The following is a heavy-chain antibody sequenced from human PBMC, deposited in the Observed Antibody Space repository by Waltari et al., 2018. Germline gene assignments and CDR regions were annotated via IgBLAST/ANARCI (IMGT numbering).Heavy chain of an antibody. CDR1: GGSISSGSYY. CDR2: IYTSGST. Sequence: QVQLQESGPGLVKPSQTLSLTCTVSGGSISSGSYYWSWIRQPAGKGLEWIGRIYTSGSTNYNPSLKSRVTISVDTSKNQFSLKLSSVTAADTAVYYCARVTRTYDFWSGYNYWGQGTLVTVSS. V-gene: IGHV4-61*02. D-gene: IGHD3-3*01. J-gene: IGHJ4*02. CDR3: ARVTRTYDFWSGYNY.